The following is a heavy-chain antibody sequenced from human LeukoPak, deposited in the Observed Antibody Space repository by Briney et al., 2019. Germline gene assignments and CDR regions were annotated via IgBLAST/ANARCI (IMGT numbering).Heavy chain of an antibody. V-gene: IGHV3-30*18. CDR3: AKDLVSSGWPYYYYYYGMDV. CDR1: GFTFSSYG. CDR2: ISYDGSNK. D-gene: IGHD6-19*01. Sequence: GGSLRLSCAASGFTFSSYGMHWVRQAPGKGLEWVAVISYDGSNKYYADSVKGRFTISRDNSKNTLYLQMNSLRAEDTAVYYCAKDLVSSGWPYYYYYYGMDVWGQGTTVTVSS. J-gene: IGHJ6*02.